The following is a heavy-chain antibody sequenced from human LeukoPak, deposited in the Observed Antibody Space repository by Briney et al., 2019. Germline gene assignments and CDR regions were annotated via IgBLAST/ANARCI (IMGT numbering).Heavy chain of an antibody. D-gene: IGHD2-15*01. CDR2: INHSGST. CDR3: AREPSIVVVVAAAGDAFDI. V-gene: IGHV4-39*07. J-gene: IGHJ3*02. Sequence: PSETLSLTCTVSGGSISSSSYYWGWIRQPPGKGLEWIGEINHSGSTNYNPSLKSRVTISVDTSKNQFSLKLSSVTAADTAVYYCAREPSIVVVVAAAGDAFDIWGQGTMVTVSS. CDR1: GGSISSSSYY.